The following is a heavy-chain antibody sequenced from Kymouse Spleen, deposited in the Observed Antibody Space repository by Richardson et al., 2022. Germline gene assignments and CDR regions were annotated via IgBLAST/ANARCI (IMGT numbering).Heavy chain of an antibody. Sequence: QVQLQQWGAGLLKPSETLSLTCAVYGGSFSGYYWSWIRQPPGKGLEWIGEINHSGSTNYNPSLKSRVTISVDTSKNQFSLKLSSVTAADTAVYYCARDGAARPGYYYYGMDVWGQGTTVTVSS. CDR1: GGSFSGYY. CDR3: ARDGAARPGYYYYGMDV. D-gene: IGHD6-6*01. V-gene: IGHV4-34*01. J-gene: IGHJ6*02. CDR2: INHSGST.